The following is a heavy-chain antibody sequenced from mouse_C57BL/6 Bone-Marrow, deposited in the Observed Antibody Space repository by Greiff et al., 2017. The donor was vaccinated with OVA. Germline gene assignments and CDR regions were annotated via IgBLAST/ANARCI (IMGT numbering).Heavy chain of an antibody. CDR3: TTWASFAY. V-gene: IGHV14-4*01. Sequence: EVNVVESGAELVRPGASVKLSCTASGFNIKDDYMHWVKQRPEQGLEWIGWIDPENGDTEYASKFQGKATITADTSSNTAYLQLSSLTSEDTAVYYCTTWASFAYWGQGTLVTVSA. J-gene: IGHJ3*01. CDR1: GFNIKDDY. CDR2: IDPENGDT.